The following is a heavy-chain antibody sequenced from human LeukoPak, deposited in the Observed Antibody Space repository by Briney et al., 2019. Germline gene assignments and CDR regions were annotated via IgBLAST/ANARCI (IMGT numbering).Heavy chain of an antibody. V-gene: IGHV4-34*01. CDR2: INHNGST. CDR3: ATENKLRSGSN. Sequence: PSETLSLTCAVYGGSFSGYYWSWIRQPPEKGLEWIGEINHNGSTNYNPSLKSRVTISVDTSENQFSLKLSSVTAADTAVYYCATENKLRSGSNWGQGTLVTVSS. J-gene: IGHJ4*02. D-gene: IGHD3-10*01. CDR1: GGSFSGYY.